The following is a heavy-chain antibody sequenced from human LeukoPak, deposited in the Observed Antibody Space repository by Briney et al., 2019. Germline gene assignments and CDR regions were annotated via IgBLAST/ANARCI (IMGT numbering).Heavy chain of an antibody. D-gene: IGHD1-26*01. J-gene: IGHJ5*01. Sequence: GGSLRLSCAASGFTFSDHYMDWVRQAPGKGLEWVGRSRNKANSYSTEYAESVKGRFTISRDDSKNSLYLQMNSLKTEDTAVYYCAKISMGATETSDSWGQGTLVTVSS. CDR1: GFTFSDHY. CDR3: AKISMGATETSDS. CDR2: SRNKANSYST. V-gene: IGHV3-72*01.